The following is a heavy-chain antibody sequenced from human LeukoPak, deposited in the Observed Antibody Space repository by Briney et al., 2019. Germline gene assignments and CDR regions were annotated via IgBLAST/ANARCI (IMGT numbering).Heavy chain of an antibody. J-gene: IGHJ4*02. V-gene: IGHV1-46*01. Sequence: ASVKVSCTASGYTFTTYAMNWVRQAPGQGLEWMGIINPSGGSTSYAQKFQGRVTMTRDTSTNTVYMELSSLRSEDTAVYFCARATLSDYYFNYWGQGTLVTVSS. CDR1: GYTFTTYA. CDR3: ARATLSDYYFNY. CDR2: INPSGGST.